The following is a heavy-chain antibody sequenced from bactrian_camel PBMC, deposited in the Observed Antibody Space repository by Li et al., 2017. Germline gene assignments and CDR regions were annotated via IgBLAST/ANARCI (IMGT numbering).Heavy chain of an antibody. V-gene: IGHV3S40*01. CDR1: GITFSRHD. CDR3: ARGRPRIWAKCGDDVEYNY. J-gene: IGHJ4*01. Sequence: VQLVESGVGLVQPGESLRLSCVASGITFSRHDMSWVRQAPGKGLEWVSGINNGGGGTYYADSVKGRFTISRDNAKNTLCLQMNSLKPEDTAMYYCARGRPRIWAKCGDDVEYNYWGQGTQVTVS. D-gene: IGHD3*01. CDR2: INNGGGGT.